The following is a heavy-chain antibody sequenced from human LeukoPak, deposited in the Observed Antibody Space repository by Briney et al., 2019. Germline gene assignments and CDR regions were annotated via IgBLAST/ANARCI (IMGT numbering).Heavy chain of an antibody. V-gene: IGHV5-51*01. Sequence: GESLKISCQGSGYSFTSYWIGWVRQMPGKGLEWMGIIYPGDSDTRYSPSFQGQVTISADKSISTAYLQWSSLKASDTAMYYCARQGYRDIVVVPGSSESYWFDPWGQGTLVTVSS. CDR2: IYPGDSDT. D-gene: IGHD2-2*01. J-gene: IGHJ5*02. CDR1: GYSFTSYW. CDR3: ARQGYRDIVVVPGSSESYWFDP.